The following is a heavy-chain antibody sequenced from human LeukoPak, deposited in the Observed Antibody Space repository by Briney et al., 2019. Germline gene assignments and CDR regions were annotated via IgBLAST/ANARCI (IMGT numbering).Heavy chain of an antibody. Sequence: GRSLRLSCAASGFTFYDYAMHWVRHAPGKGLEWVSGISWNSGSIGYADSVKGRFTISRDNAKNSLYLQMNSLRAEDTALYYCAKAFRAKDDYWGQGTLVTVSS. CDR3: AKAFRAKDDY. CDR2: ISWNSGSI. D-gene: IGHD4/OR15-4a*01. J-gene: IGHJ4*02. V-gene: IGHV3-9*01. CDR1: GFTFYDYA.